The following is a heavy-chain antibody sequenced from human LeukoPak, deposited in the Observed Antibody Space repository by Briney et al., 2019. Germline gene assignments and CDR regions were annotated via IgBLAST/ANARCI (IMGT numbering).Heavy chain of an antibody. D-gene: IGHD2-15*01. Sequence: GRSLRLSCAASGFTFSSYAMHWVRQAPGKGLEWVAVISYDGSNKYYADSVKGRFTISRDNSKNTLYLQMNSLRAEDTAVYYCARETRRWFRDAFDIWGQGTMVTVSS. CDR1: GFTFSSYA. J-gene: IGHJ3*02. CDR2: ISYDGSNK. V-gene: IGHV3-30*04. CDR3: ARETRRWFRDAFDI.